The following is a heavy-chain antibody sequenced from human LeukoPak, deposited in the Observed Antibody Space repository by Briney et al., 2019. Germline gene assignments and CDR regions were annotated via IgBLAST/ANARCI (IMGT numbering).Heavy chain of an antibody. CDR2: ISGSDGIT. D-gene: IGHD4-17*01. J-gene: IGHJ3*02. CDR3: AKHTVTTLPSAFHI. CDR1: GFTFTSYP. V-gene: IGHV3-23*01. Sequence: GGSLRLSCAASGFTFTSYPMHWVRQAPGKGLEWVSGISGSDGITYYADSVKGRFTISRDTSKNTLYLQMNSLRAEDTAVYYCAKHTVTTLPSAFHIWGQGTLVTVSS.